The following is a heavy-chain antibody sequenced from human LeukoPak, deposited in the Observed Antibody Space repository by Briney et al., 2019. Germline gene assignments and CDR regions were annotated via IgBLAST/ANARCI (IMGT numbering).Heavy chain of an antibody. Sequence: SETLSLTCTVSGYSISSGYYWGWIRQPPGKGLEWIGSIYYSGSTYYNPSLKSRVTISVDTSKNQFSLKLSSVTAADTAVYYCARMGIAAAVTNWFDPWGQGTLVTVSP. J-gene: IGHJ5*02. V-gene: IGHV4-38-2*02. CDR2: IYYSGST. D-gene: IGHD6-13*01. CDR3: ARMGIAAAVTNWFDP. CDR1: GYSISSGYY.